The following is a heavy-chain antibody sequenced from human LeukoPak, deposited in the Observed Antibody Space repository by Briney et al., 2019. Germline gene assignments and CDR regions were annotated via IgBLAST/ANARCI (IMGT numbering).Heavy chain of an antibody. Sequence: GGSLRLSCAVSGSIFSSYWMTWVRQAPGKGLEWVSNIDQDGSDKSYVDSVKGRFTISRDNAKNSLYLEVNSLRAEDTALYYCVRDQGAAGDYWGQGTLVIVSS. CDR1: GSIFSSYW. CDR2: IDQDGSDK. D-gene: IGHD6-13*01. CDR3: VRDQGAAGDY. J-gene: IGHJ4*02. V-gene: IGHV3-7*01.